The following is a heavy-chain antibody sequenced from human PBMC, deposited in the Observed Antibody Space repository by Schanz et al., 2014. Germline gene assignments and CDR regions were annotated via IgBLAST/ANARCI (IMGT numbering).Heavy chain of an antibody. V-gene: IGHV3-23*01. J-gene: IGHJ4*02. Sequence: EVQLLESGGGLVQPGGSLRLSCAASGFTFSIYGMSWVRQAPGKGLEWVSRMIGSGSSVFYADSVKGRFTISRDNLKNTVYLQMNSLRAGDTAVYYCAKHVRSLTGNDYWGQGTLXTVSS. CDR3: AKHVRSLTGNDY. D-gene: IGHD3-9*01. CDR1: GFTFSIYG. CDR2: MIGSGSSV.